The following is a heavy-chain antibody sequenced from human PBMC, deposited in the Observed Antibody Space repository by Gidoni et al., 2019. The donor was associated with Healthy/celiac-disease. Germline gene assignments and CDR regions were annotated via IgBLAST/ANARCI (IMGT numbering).Heavy chain of an antibody. CDR3: ARDQLAVAGTGFDY. CDR1: GFPFSSYA. Sequence: QVQLVESGGGVVQPGRSLRLSCAASGFPFSSYAMHWVRQAPGKGLEWVAVISYDGSNKDYADSVKGRFTISRDNSKNTLYLQMNSLRAEDTAVYYCARDQLAVAGTGFDYWGQGTLVTVSS. J-gene: IGHJ4*02. CDR2: ISYDGSNK. V-gene: IGHV3-30-3*01. D-gene: IGHD6-19*01.